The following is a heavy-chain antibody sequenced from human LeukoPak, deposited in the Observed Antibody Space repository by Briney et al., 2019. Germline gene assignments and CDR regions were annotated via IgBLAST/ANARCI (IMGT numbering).Heavy chain of an antibody. J-gene: IGHJ4*02. CDR2: INHSGST. D-gene: IGHD2-2*01. CDR1: GGSFSGYY. CDR3: ARRPLGYCSSTSCPTPYYFDY. V-gene: IGHV4-34*01. Sequence: SETLSLTCAVYGGSFSGYYWSWIRQPPGKGLEWIGEINHSGSTNYNPSLKSRVTISVDTSKNQFSLKLSSVTAADTAVYYCARRPLGYCSSTSCPTPYYFDYWGQGTLVTVSS.